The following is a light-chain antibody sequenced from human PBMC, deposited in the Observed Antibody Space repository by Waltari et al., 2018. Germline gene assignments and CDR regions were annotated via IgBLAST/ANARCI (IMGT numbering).Light chain of an antibody. J-gene: IGKJ2*01. Sequence: DIQMTQSPSSLSASVGDRVTITCQASQDISNYLNWYQQKPGKAPKLLIYDASNLETGVPLRFRESGSGTNVTVTISTLQPEDIATYYCQHYDDLPLYTFGQGTKLEIK. CDR2: DAS. CDR3: QHYDDLPLYT. V-gene: IGKV1-33*01. CDR1: QDISNY.